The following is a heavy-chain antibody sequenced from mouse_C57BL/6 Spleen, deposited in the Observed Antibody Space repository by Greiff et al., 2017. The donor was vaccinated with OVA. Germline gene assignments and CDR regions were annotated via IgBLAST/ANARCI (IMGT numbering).Heavy chain of an antibody. CDR2: ISDGGSYT. Sequence: EVQLVESGGGLVKPGGSLKLSCAASGFTFSSYAMSWVRQTPEKRLEWVATISDGGSYTYYPDNVKGRFTISRDNAKNNLYLQMSHLKSEDTAMYYGARDRKRGDGAFAYWGQGTLVTVSA. CDR1: GFTFSSYA. CDR3: ARDRKRGDGAFAY. V-gene: IGHV5-4*01. D-gene: IGHD3-1*01. J-gene: IGHJ3*01.